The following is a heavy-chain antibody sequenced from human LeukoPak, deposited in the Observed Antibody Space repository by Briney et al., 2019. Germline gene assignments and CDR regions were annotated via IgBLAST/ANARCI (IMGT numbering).Heavy chain of an antibody. CDR2: IYNDGTT. Sequence: GSLRLLCAASGFIVSTKYMSWFRQAPGKGLEWVSLIYNDGTTYYADSVKGRFTISRDNSKNTLYLQMNSLRAEDTAVYYCARDYDTTSGSLGDYWGQGTLVTVSS. D-gene: IGHD3-10*01. V-gene: IGHV3-53*01. CDR3: ARDYDTTSGSLGDY. J-gene: IGHJ4*02. CDR1: GFIVSTKY.